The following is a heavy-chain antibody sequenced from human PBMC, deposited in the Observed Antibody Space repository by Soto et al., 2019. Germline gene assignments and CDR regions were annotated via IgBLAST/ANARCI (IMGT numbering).Heavy chain of an antibody. CDR1: GGSVSSGSYY. CDR3: ARDSGYCSSTSCQYYYYYGMDV. J-gene: IGHJ6*02. Sequence: SETLSLTCTVSGGSVSSGSYYWSWIRQPPGKGLEWIGYIYYSGSTNYNPSLKSRVTISVDTSKNQFSLKLSSVTAADTAVYYCARDSGYCSSTSCQYYYYYGMDVWGQGTTVTVSS. V-gene: IGHV4-61*01. CDR2: IYYSGST. D-gene: IGHD2-2*01.